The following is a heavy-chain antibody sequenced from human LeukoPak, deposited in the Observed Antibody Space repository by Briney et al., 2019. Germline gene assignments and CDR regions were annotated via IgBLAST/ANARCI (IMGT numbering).Heavy chain of an antibody. Sequence: PGGSLRLSCAASGFTFSGYDMHWVRQAPGKGLEWESAITTAGDPYYPGSVKGRFSISRENAKNSLYLQMNSLRAGDTAVYYCARAGGSGWYSLDYWGQGTLVTVSS. D-gene: IGHD6-19*01. CDR3: ARAGGSGWYSLDY. J-gene: IGHJ4*02. CDR1: GFTFSGYD. V-gene: IGHV3-13*05. CDR2: ITTAGDP.